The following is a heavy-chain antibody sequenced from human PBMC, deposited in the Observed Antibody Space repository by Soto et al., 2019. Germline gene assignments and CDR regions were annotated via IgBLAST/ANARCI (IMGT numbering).Heavy chain of an antibody. V-gene: IGHV3-30*18. Sequence: GGSLRLSCAASGFTFSSDGMHWVRQAPGKGLEWVAVISYDGSYQYYVDSVKGRFTISRDNSKNTLYLQMNSLRAEDTAVYYCAKDEISRTIRGDAFNFWGQGTMVTVSS. CDR2: ISYDGSYQ. CDR1: GFTFSSDG. CDR3: AKDEISRTIRGDAFNF. J-gene: IGHJ3*01. D-gene: IGHD1-7*01.